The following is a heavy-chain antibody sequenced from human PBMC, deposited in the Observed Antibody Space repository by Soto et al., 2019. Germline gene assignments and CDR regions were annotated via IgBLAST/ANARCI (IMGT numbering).Heavy chain of an antibody. CDR1: GYTFTTYD. V-gene: IGHV1-8*01. J-gene: IGHJ6*02. Sequence: ASVKVSCKASGYTFTTYDIYWVRQGTGQGLEWMGWMNPNSGHTGYAQKFQGRVTMTRDTSISAAYMELSSLRSDDTAVYYCARGNYDLWSKYYGMDVWGQGTTVTDSS. D-gene: IGHD3-3*01. CDR2: MNPNSGHT. CDR3: ARGNYDLWSKYYGMDV.